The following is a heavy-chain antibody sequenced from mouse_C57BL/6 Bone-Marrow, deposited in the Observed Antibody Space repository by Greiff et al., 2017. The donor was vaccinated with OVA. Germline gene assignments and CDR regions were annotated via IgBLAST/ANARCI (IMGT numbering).Heavy chain of an antibody. J-gene: IGHJ2*01. CDR2: INPNNGGT. CDR3: ARPNRYFDY. V-gene: IGHV1-26*01. D-gene: IGHD2-14*01. CDR1: GYTFTDYY. Sequence: VQLQQSGPELVKPGASVKISCKASGYTFTDYYMNWVKQSHGKSLEWIGDINPNNGGTSYNQKFKGKATLTVDKSSSTAYMELRSLTSEDSAVYYCARPNRYFDYWGQGTTLTVSS.